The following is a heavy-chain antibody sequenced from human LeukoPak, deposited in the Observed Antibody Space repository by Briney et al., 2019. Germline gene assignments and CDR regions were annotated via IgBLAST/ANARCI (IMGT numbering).Heavy chain of an antibody. CDR2: INPNSGGT. J-gene: IGHJ4*02. D-gene: IGHD1-26*01. CDR3: ARGWPYSGSYYVFDY. V-gene: IGHV1-2*02. CDR1: GYTFTCYY. Sequence: ASVKVSCKASGYTFTCYYMHWVRQAPGQGLEWMGWINPNSGGTNYAQKFQGRVTMTRDTSISTAYMELSRVRSDDTAVYYCARGWPYSGSYYVFDYWGQGTLVTVSS.